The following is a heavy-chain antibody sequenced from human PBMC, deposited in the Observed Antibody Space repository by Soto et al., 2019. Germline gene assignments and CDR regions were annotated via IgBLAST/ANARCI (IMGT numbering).Heavy chain of an antibody. Sequence: GGSLRLSCAASGFTFSSYAMTWVRQAPGKRLEWVSGISGSGGTTSYTDSVKGRFTISRDNSKKTLFLEMKSLGVEDTAVYFCARDVWETTSRYYGLDLWGLGTTVTVSS. CDR1: GFTFSSYA. V-gene: IGHV3-23*01. CDR3: ARDVWETTSRYYGLDL. CDR2: ISGSGGTT. D-gene: IGHD1-26*01. J-gene: IGHJ6*02.